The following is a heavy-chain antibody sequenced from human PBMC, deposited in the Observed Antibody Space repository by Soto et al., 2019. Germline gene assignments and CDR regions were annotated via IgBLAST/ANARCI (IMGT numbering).Heavy chain of an antibody. CDR3: ARIRYSSGWSHNWFDP. V-gene: IGHV4-31*03. Sequence: QVQLQESGPGLVKPTQTLSLTCTVSGGSISSGGYYWSWIGQHPGKGLEWIGYSYYSGSTYYNPSLKSRVTISVDTSKHQFSLKLSSVTAADTAVYYCARIRYSSGWSHNWFDPWGQGPLVTVSS. J-gene: IGHJ5*02. CDR1: GGSISSGGYY. CDR2: SYYSGST. D-gene: IGHD6-19*01.